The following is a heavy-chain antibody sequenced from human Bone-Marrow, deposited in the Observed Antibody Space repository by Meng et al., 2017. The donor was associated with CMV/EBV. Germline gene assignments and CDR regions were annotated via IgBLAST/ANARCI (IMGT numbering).Heavy chain of an antibody. CDR1: GYTFTSYG. CDR3: AAGKSPSASPAYYYGMDV. Sequence: ASVKVSCKASGYTFTSYGISWVRQAPGQGLEWMGWISACNGNTNYAQKLQGRVTMTIDTSTSTAYMELRSLRSEDTAVYYCAAGKSPSASPAYYYGMDVWGQGTTVTVYS. V-gene: IGHV1-18*01. J-gene: IGHJ6*02. CDR2: ISACNGNT.